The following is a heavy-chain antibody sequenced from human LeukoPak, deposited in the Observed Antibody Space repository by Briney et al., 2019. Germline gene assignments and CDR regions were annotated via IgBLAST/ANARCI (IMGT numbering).Heavy chain of an antibody. J-gene: IGHJ4*02. D-gene: IGHD6-19*01. CDR2: ISYDGSNK. CDR1: GFTFSSYA. CDR3: ARELGSSGWYVAY. V-gene: IGHV3-30-3*01. Sequence: GGSLRLSCAASGFTFSSYAMHWVRQAPGKGLEWVAVISYDGSNKYYADSVKGRFTISRDNSKNTPYLQMNSLRAEDTAVYYCARELGSSGWYVAYWGQGTLVTVSS.